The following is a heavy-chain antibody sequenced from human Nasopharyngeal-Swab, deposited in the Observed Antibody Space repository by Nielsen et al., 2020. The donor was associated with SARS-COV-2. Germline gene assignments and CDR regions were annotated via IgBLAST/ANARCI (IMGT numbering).Heavy chain of an antibody. CDR3: ARARSGTLDF. Sequence: VRQAPGKGLGWVSGINWNGGMTAYADSVKGRFTISRDNAKNSLYLQMNTLTADDTALYYCARARSGTLDFWGQGTLVTVSS. J-gene: IGHJ4*02. V-gene: IGHV3-20*03. D-gene: IGHD1-7*01. CDR2: INWNGGMT.